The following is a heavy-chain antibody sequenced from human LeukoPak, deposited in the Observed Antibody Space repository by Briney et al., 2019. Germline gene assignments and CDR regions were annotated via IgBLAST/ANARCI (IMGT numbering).Heavy chain of an antibody. D-gene: IGHD2-8*01. Sequence: GGSLRLSCAASGFTFFSYEMNWVRQAPGKGLEWVGRIKSKTDGGTTDYAAPVKGRFTISRDNSKNTLYLQMNSLKTEDTAVYYCTTGSMVAPPQYYYYYYMDVWGKGTTVTVSS. CDR1: GFTFFSYE. V-gene: IGHV3-15*01. J-gene: IGHJ6*03. CDR3: TTGSMVAPPQYYYYYYMDV. CDR2: IKSKTDGGTT.